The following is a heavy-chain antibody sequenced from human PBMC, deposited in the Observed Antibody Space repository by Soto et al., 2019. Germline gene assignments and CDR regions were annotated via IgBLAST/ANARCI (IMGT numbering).Heavy chain of an antibody. D-gene: IGHD3-22*01. V-gene: IGHV1-18*01. Sequence: QVQLVQSGAEVKKPGASVKVSCKASGYTFTSYGISWVRQAPGQGLEWIGWISAYNGNTNYAQKLQGRVTMTTDTSTSTAYMELRSLRSDDTAVYHCARDIQRITMIVVVSPLKYWGQGTLVTVSS. CDR1: GYTFTSYG. J-gene: IGHJ4*02. CDR3: ARDIQRITMIVVVSPLKY. CDR2: ISAYNGNT.